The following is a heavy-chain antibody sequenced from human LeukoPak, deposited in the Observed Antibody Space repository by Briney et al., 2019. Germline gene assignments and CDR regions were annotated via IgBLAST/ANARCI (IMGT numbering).Heavy chain of an antibody. D-gene: IGHD3-3*01. CDR2: IIPIFGTA. CDR3: ARDRSYRATIFGVVPPPGGWFDP. Sequence: GASVKVSCKASGYTFTSYGISWVRQAPGQGLEWMGGIIPIFGTANYAQKFQGRVTITTDESTSTAYMELSSLRSEDTAVYYCARDRSYRATIFGVVPPPGGWFDPWGQGTLVTVSS. CDR1: GYTFTSYG. J-gene: IGHJ5*02. V-gene: IGHV1-69*05.